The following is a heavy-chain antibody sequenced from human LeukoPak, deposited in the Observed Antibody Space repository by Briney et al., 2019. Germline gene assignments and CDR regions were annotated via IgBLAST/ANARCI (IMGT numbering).Heavy chain of an antibody. D-gene: IGHD6-13*01. CDR1: GYTLTELS. J-gene: IGHJ3*02. CDR2: FDPEDGET. CDR3: ARDTSRQDAFDI. Sequence: ASVKVSCKVSGYTLTELSMHWVRQAPGKGLEWMGGFDPEDGETIYAQKLQGRVTMTEDTSTDTAYMELSSLRSDDTAVYYCARDTSRQDAFDIWGQGTMVTVSS. V-gene: IGHV1-24*01.